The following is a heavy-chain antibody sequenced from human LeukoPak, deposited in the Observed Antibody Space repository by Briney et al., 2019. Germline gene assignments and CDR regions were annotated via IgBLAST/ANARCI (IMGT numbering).Heavy chain of an antibody. V-gene: IGHV3-33*01. CDR2: IWYDGNNK. D-gene: IGHD3-22*01. Sequence: GGSLRLSCAASGFTFSSFGMHWVRQAPGKGLEWVAVIWYDGNNKYYADSVKGRFTISRDNSKNTLYLQMNSLRAEDTAVYYCARAFTSTGYYYVEYWGQGILVTVSS. CDR3: ARAFTSTGYYYVEY. J-gene: IGHJ4*02. CDR1: GFTFSSFG.